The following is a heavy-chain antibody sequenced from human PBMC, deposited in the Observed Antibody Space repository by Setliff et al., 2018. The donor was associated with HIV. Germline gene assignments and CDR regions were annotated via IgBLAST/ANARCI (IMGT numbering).Heavy chain of an antibody. CDR3: ARVRTYSDFYYPAPIPSYYFDF. Sequence: ASVKVSCKASGGTFTNSAIGWVRQAPGQGLEWMGWISTYNGNTNYAQKFQGRVTMTTDTSTSAAYLELRSLRSDDTAIYYCARVRTYSDFYYPAPIPSYYFDFWGQGTLVTVSS. J-gene: IGHJ4*02. D-gene: IGHD1-26*01. V-gene: IGHV1-18*01. CDR2: ISTYNGNT. CDR1: GGTFTNSA.